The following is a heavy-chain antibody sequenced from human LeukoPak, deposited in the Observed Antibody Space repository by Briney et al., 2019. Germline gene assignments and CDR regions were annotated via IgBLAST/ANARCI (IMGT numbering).Heavy chain of an antibody. CDR2: ISYDGSNK. Sequence: GRSLRLSCAASGFTFSSYGMHWVRQAPGKGLEWVAVISYDGSNKYYADSVKGRFTISRDNSKNTLYLQMNSLRAEDTAVYYCAKDRGSIAAGGSDYWGQGTLVTVSS. CDR3: AKDRGSIAAGGSDY. D-gene: IGHD6-13*01. J-gene: IGHJ4*02. V-gene: IGHV3-30*18. CDR1: GFTFSSYG.